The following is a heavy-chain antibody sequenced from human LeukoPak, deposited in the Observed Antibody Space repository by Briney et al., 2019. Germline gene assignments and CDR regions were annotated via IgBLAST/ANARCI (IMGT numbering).Heavy chain of an antibody. V-gene: IGHV3-48*03. CDR3: ARGPYSSTWYVDY. D-gene: IGHD6-13*01. CDR2: IRRTGNSI. Sequence: GGSLRLSCAASGFTLTSYEINWVRLAPGKGLEWISYIRRTGNSIYYADPVKGSFPVSRDSAKTSLYLQMTSLRAADTAVYYCARGPYSSTWYVDYWGQGTLVTVAS. CDR1: GFTLTSYE. J-gene: IGHJ4*02.